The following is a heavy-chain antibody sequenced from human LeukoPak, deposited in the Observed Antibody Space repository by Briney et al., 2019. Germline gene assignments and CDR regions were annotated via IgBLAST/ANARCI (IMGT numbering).Heavy chain of an antibody. CDR1: GFTFGNYW. J-gene: IGHJ4*02. CDR3: ARGNYGGNVYDS. CDR2: INTDGSTT. D-gene: IGHD4-23*01. Sequence: PGGSLRLPCAASGFTFGNYWMHWVRQAPGKGLVWVSHINTDGSTTTYADSVKGRFTISRDNAMNTLYLQMNSLRAEDSAVYFCARGNYGGNVYDSWGQGTLVTVSS. V-gene: IGHV3-74*01.